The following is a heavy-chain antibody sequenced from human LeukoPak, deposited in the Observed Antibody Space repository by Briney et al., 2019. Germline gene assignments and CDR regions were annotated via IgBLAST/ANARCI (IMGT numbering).Heavy chain of an antibody. CDR1: GFTFSSYE. Sequence: GGSLRLSCEASGFTFSSYEMNWVRQAPGKGLEWVSYIDGSGSTIHYADSVKGRFTISRDNAKNSLYLQMNSLRAEDTAVYYCARGTPTTRDFDYWGQGTLVTVSS. D-gene: IGHD4-11*01. J-gene: IGHJ4*02. CDR3: ARGTPTTRDFDY. CDR2: IDGSGSTI. V-gene: IGHV3-48*03.